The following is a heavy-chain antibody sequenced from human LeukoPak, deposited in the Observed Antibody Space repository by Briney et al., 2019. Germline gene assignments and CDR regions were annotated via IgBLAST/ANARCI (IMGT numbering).Heavy chain of an antibody. J-gene: IGHJ6*03. Sequence: PGGSLRLSCAASGFTFSDYYMSWIRQAPGKRLEWISYIRFSGSIIYYADSVKGRFTISRDNAKNSLFLQMNSLRAEDTAVYYCARVLRYCSGGNCYSGGLGYMDVWGKGTTVTISS. CDR2: IRFSGSII. CDR1: GFTFSDYY. V-gene: IGHV3-11*01. D-gene: IGHD2-15*01. CDR3: ARVLRYCSGGNCYSGGLGYMDV.